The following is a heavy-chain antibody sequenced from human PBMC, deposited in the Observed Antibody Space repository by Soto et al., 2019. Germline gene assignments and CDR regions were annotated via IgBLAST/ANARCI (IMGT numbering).Heavy chain of an antibody. V-gene: IGHV1-8*01. J-gene: IGHJ6*02. CDR1: GYTFSDFD. CDR2: MNAKSGDT. CDR3: ARGNPFNYAGFDV. Sequence: ASVKVSCKASGYTFSDFDINWLRQASGQGPEWMGWMNAKSGDTFFAQRFQGKFNMTWDTSLSTAYMEVGSLTSDDTAIYYCARGNPFNYAGFDVWGQGTTVTVSS. D-gene: IGHD3-16*01.